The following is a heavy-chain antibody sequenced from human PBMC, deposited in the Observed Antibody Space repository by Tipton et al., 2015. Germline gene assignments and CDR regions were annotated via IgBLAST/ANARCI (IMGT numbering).Heavy chain of an antibody. CDR1: AYSISSDYY. Sequence: GLVKPSETLSLTCAVSAYSISSDYYWGWIRQSPGKGLEWIGSISHSGNTYYNPSLKSRVTMSRDTSKNQFSLKLTSVTAADTAVYYCACQDYDSLTRDYQTVDYWGQGTLVTVSS. CDR3: ACQDYDSLTRDYQTVDY. V-gene: IGHV4-38-2*01. D-gene: IGHD3-9*01. J-gene: IGHJ4*02. CDR2: ISHSGNT.